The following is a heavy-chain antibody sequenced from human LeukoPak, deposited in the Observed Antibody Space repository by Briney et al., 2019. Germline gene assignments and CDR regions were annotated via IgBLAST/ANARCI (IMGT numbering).Heavy chain of an antibody. CDR2: TYYRSKWFY. CDR1: GDSVSSNSAS. Sequence: SQTLSLTCAISGDSVSSNSASWNWIRQSPSRGLEWLGRTYYRSKWFYDYSLSVKSRITVNPDTSKNQFSLQLNSVTPEDTAVYYCARDRPKSRGWTPLDYWGQGTLVTVSS. D-gene: IGHD6-19*01. J-gene: IGHJ4*02. V-gene: IGHV6-1*01. CDR3: ARDRPKSRGWTPLDY.